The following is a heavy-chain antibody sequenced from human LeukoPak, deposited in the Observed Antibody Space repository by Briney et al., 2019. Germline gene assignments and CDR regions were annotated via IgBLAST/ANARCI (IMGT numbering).Heavy chain of an antibody. V-gene: IGHV3-74*01. Sequence: PGGSLRLPCAASGFTFSTYWMHWVRQARGKGLVWVSRINGDGSSSTYADSVKGRFTISRDNAENTLYLQMNSLRTEDTAVYYCTRNPGMDVWGQGTTVTVSS. CDR1: GFTFSTYW. CDR3: TRNPGMDV. CDR2: INGDGSSS. J-gene: IGHJ6*02.